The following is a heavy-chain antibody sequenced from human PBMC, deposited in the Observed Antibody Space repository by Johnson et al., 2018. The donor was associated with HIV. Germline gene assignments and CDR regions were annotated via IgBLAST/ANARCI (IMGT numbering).Heavy chain of an antibody. Sequence: VQLVESGGGLVQPGGSLRLSCAASGFTFSDYYMSWIRQAPGKGLEWVSGISGSGGSTYYADSVKGRFTISRDNSKNTLYLQMNSLRVEDTAVYYCARGPWDDAFYIWGQGTMVTVSS. CDR2: ISGSGGST. J-gene: IGHJ3*02. CDR3: ARGPWDDAFYI. CDR1: GFTFSDYY. V-gene: IGHV3-23*04. D-gene: IGHD1-26*01.